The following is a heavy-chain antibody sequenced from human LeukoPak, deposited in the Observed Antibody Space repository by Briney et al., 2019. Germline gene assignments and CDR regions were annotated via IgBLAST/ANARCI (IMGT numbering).Heavy chain of an antibody. CDR3: ARTFSTAGPDY. V-gene: IGHV4-59*01. CDR2: IYYSGST. Sequence: SETLSLTCTVSGGSISSYYWSWIRRPPGKGLEWIGYIYYSGSTNYNPSLKSRVTISVDTSKNQFSLKLSSVTAADTAVYYCARTFSTAGPDYWGQGTLVTVSS. D-gene: IGHD2/OR15-2a*01. J-gene: IGHJ4*02. CDR1: GGSISSYY.